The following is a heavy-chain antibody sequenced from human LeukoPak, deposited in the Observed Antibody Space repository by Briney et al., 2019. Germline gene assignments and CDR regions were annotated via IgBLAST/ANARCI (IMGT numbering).Heavy chain of an antibody. CDR2: IYYSGST. J-gene: IGHJ5*02. Sequence: SETLSLTCTVSGGSISSSSYYWGWIRQPPGKGLEWIGSIYYSGSTYYNPSLKSRVTISVDTSKNQFSLKLSSVTAADTAVYYCARRAARLNNWFDPWGQGALVTVSS. CDR3: ARRAARLNNWFDP. V-gene: IGHV4-39*01. D-gene: IGHD6-6*01. CDR1: GGSISSSSYY.